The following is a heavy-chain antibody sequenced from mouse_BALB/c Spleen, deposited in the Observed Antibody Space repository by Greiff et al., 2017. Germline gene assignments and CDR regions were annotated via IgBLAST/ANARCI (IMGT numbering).Heavy chain of an antibody. V-gene: IGHV1-80*01. D-gene: IGHD4-1*01. CDR2: IYPGDGDT. Sequence: QVQLQQSGAELVRPGSSVKISCKASGYAFSSYWMNWVKQRPGQGLEWIGQIYPGDGDTNYNEKFKGKATLTADKSSSTAYMQLSSLTSEDSAVYFCAREGTGWFAYWGQGTLVTVSA. CDR1: GYAFSSYW. CDR3: AREGTGWFAY. J-gene: IGHJ3*01.